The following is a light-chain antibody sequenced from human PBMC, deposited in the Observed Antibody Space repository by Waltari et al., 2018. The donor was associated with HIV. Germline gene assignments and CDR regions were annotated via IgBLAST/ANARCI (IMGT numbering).Light chain of an antibody. CDR2: RTN. Sequence: QSVLTQPPSASGTPGQRVTISCSGSNSTIGSTYVYWYQHLPGAAPKLLIYRTNQRPSGVPDRFSGSNSGTSASLAISGLRSEDEADYYCAAWDDSLSGVIFGGGTKLTVL. CDR3: AAWDDSLSGVI. J-gene: IGLJ2*01. V-gene: IGLV1-47*01. CDR1: NSTIGSTY.